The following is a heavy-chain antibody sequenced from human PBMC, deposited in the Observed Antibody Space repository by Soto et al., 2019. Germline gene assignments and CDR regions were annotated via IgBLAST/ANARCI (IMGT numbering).Heavy chain of an antibody. D-gene: IGHD5-18*01. Sequence: QVQLVQSGAEVKKPGASVKVSCKASGYTFTSYDINWVRQATGQGLEWMGWMNPNSGNTGYAQKFQGRRAXXRXRXTSTAYRELSSLRSEDTAVYYCARVGYSYGLGLFEPWGQGTLVTVSS. CDR1: GYTFTSYD. CDR3: ARVGYSYGLGLFEP. V-gene: IGHV1-8*01. J-gene: IGHJ5*02. CDR2: MNPNSGNT.